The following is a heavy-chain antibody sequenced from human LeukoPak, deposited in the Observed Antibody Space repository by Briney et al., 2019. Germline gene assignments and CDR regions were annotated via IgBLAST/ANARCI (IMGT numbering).Heavy chain of an antibody. V-gene: IGHV3-30*02. CDR2: IRFDGSTK. CDR3: ARDKIAQWLFDY. CDR1: GFTFSRYG. J-gene: IGHJ4*02. D-gene: IGHD6-19*01. Sequence: GGSLRLSCAASGFTFSRYGMHWVRQAPVKGLEWVAFIRFDGSTKFCADSVKGRCTISRDNSKNTLYLQMNSLRVEDTAVYFCARDKIAQWLFDYWGQGTLVTVSS.